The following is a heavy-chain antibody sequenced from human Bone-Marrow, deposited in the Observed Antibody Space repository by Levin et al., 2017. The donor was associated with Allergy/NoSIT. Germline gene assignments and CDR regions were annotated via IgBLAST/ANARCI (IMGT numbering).Heavy chain of an antibody. CDR1: GFTFDDYA. Sequence: GGSLRLSCAASGFTFDDYAMHWVRQAPGKGLEWVSGISWNSGSIGYADSVKGRFTISRDNAKNSLYLQMNSLRAEDTALYYCAKDGHSSSWRVKYYFDYWGQGTLVTVSS. CDR3: AKDGHSSSWRVKYYFDY. V-gene: IGHV3-9*01. CDR2: ISWNSGSI. D-gene: IGHD6-13*01. J-gene: IGHJ4*02.